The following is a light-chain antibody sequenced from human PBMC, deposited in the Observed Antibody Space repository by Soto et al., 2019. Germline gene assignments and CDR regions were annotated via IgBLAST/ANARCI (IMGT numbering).Light chain of an antibody. J-gene: IGKJ1*01. Sequence: DIGMTQSPLSLSVTPGEPASISCRSSQSLLYSNGYNYLDWYLQKPGQSPQLLIYLGSNRASGVPDRFSGSGSGTDFTLKISRVEAEDVGIYYCMQALEIPETFGQGTKVDIK. V-gene: IGKV2-28*01. CDR3: MQALEIPET. CDR1: QSLLYSNGYNY. CDR2: LGS.